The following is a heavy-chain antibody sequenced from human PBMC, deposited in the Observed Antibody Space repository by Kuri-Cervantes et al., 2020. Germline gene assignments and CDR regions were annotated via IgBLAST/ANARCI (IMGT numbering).Heavy chain of an antibody. J-gene: IGHJ6*02. V-gene: IGHV3-30*19. CDR1: GFTFSSYG. D-gene: IGHD4-17*01. CDR3: ARGPFMTTVTTDLLNYYYYGMDV. Sequence: LSLTCAASGFTFSSYGMHWVRQAPGKGLEWVAVISYDGSNKYYADSVKGRFTISRDNSKNTLYLQMNSLRAEDTAVYYCARGPFMTTVTTDLLNYYYYGMDVWGQGTTVTDSS. CDR2: ISYDGSNK.